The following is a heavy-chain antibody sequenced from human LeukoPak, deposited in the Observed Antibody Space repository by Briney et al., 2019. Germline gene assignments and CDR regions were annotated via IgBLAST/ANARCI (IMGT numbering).Heavy chain of an antibody. V-gene: IGHV1-46*01. D-gene: IGHD3-10*01. CDR1: GYTFTSYY. CDR2: INPSGGST. CDR3: AREALWFGHAFDI. Sequence: ASVKVSCKASGYTFTSYYMHWVRQAPGQGLEWMGIINPSGGSTSYAQKFQGRVTITRDTSASTAYMELSSLRSEDTAVYYCAREALWFGHAFDIWGQGTVVTVSS. J-gene: IGHJ3*02.